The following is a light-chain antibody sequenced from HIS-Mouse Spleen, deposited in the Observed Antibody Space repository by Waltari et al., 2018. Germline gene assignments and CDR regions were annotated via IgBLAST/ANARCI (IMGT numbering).Light chain of an antibody. J-gene: IGKJ1*01. Sequence: IQMTQSPSAMSASVGARVTITCRASQGISNYLAWYQQKPGKAPELLIYAASTLQSGVPSRFSGSGSGTDFTLTISCLQSEDFATYYCQQYYSFPRTFGQGTKVEIK. CDR3: QQYYSFPRT. V-gene: IGKV1-8*01. CDR2: AAS. CDR1: QGISNY.